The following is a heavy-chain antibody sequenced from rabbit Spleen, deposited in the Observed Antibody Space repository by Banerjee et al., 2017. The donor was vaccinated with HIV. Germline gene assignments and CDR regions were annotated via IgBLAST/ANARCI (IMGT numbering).Heavy chain of an antibody. J-gene: IGHJ4*01. CDR1: GFDFSNYG. D-gene: IGHD1-1*01. V-gene: IGHV1S45*01. Sequence: QEQLVESGGGLVQPGGSLKLSCKASGFDFSNYGVSWVRQAPGKGLEWIACIGTGSSGSTYYASWAKGRFTISKTSSTTVTLQMTSLTAADRAAYFCARDLVGVIGWNFYLWGPGTLVTVS. CDR3: ARDLVGVIGWNFYL. CDR2: IGTGSSGST.